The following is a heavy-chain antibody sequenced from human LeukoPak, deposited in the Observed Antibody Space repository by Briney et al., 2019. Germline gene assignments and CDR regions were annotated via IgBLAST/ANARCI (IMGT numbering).Heavy chain of an antibody. CDR3: ARWGSADYGDY. D-gene: IGHD3-16*01. V-gene: IGHV4-34*01. CDR2: INHSGST. Sequence: SETLFLTCAVYGGSFSGYYWSWIRQPPGKGLEWIGEINHSGSTNYNPSLKSRVTISVDTSKNQFSLNLRSMTAADTAVYYCARWGSADYGDYWGQGTLVTVSS. CDR1: GGSFSGYY. J-gene: IGHJ4*02.